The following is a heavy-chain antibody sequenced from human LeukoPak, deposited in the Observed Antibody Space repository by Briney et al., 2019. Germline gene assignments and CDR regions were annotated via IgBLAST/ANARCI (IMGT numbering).Heavy chain of an antibody. V-gene: IGHV1-2*02. D-gene: IGHD3-10*01. CDR2: INPNSGGT. Sequence: ASVKVSCKASRYTFTAYYMHWVRQAPGQGLEWMGWINPNSGGTNYAQKFQGRVTMTRDTSISTAYMGLNRLRSDDTAVYFCARSMKDYGSGTPPYDYWGQGTLVTVSS. J-gene: IGHJ4*02. CDR3: ARSMKDYGSGTPPYDY. CDR1: RYTFTAYY.